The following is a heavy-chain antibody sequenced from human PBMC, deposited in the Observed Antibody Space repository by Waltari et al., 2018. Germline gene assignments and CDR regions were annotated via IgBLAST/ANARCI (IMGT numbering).Heavy chain of an antibody. V-gene: IGHV4-59*01. Sequence: VPLQESGPGLVKPSETLSLVCTVSSGSISSSSWNWLRQPPGKGLEWLGFIYYSGNAEYNPSLRSRVTLSVDTSKDQVSLKLRSVTAADTAVYYCARGNDVPRYFYAMDVWGQGTTITVSS. J-gene: IGHJ6*02. CDR1: SGSISSSS. CDR3: ARGNDVPRYFYAMDV. CDR2: IYYSGNA. D-gene: IGHD3-9*01.